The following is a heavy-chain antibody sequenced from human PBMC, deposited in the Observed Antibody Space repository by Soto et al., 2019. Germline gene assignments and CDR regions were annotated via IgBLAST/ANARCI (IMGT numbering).Heavy chain of an antibody. Sequence: QVQLVESGGGMVQPGGSLRLSCAASGFTFSTFVMHWVRQAPGRGLAWVAFISHDGSNKKYADSEMGRFTISRDNSKNTLYLQMNSLRAEDTAVYYCVKDSPTGPFDYWGQGTLVTVSS. CDR1: GFTFSTFV. D-gene: IGHD1-1*01. CDR3: VKDSPTGPFDY. CDR2: ISHDGSNK. V-gene: IGHV3-30*18. J-gene: IGHJ4*02.